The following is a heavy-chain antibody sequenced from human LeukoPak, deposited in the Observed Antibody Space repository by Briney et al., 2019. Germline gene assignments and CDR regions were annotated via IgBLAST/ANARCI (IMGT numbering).Heavy chain of an antibody. Sequence: SETLSLTCTVSGGSISSYYWSWIRQPPGKGLEWIGYIYYSGSTNYNPSLKSRVTISVDTSKNQFSLKLGSVTAADTAVYYCARDGHVEMGFDYWGQGTLVTVSS. CDR2: IYYSGST. D-gene: IGHD5-24*01. J-gene: IGHJ4*02. CDR1: GGSISSYY. CDR3: ARDGHVEMGFDY. V-gene: IGHV4-59*01.